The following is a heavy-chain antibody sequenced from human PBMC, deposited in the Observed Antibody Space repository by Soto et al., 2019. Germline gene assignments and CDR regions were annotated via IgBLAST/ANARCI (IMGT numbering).Heavy chain of an antibody. CDR3: AREPLGRYYDSSGSFDY. D-gene: IGHD3-22*01. CDR1: GGSISSYY. CDR2: IYYSGST. J-gene: IGHJ4*02. Sequence: PSETLSLTCTVSGGSISSYYWSWIRQPPGKGLEWIGYIYYSGSTNYSPSLKSRVTISVDTSKNQFSLKLSSVTAADTAVYYCAREPLGRYYDSSGSFDYWGQGTLVTVS. V-gene: IGHV4-59*01.